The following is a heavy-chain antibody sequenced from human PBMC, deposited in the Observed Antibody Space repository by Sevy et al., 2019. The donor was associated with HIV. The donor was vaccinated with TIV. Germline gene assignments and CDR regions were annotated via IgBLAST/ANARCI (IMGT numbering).Heavy chain of an antibody. D-gene: IGHD2-8*02. CDR3: ARDHGGVQDWYFDL. V-gene: IGHV3-53*01. CDR1: GFTFSSYW. J-gene: IGHJ2*01. Sequence: GGSLRLSCAASGFTFSSYWMSWVRQAPGKGLEWVSVIYTGGSTYYADSVTGRFTMSRDTSKNTVYLQMDSLSAEDTAVYYCARDHGGVQDWYFDLWGRGTLVTVSS. CDR2: IYTGGST.